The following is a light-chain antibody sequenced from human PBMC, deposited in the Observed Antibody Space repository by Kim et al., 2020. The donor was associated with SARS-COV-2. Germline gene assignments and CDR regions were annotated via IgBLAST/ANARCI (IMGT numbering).Light chain of an antibody. Sequence: GKSITISCTGTSSDVGAYNYVSWYQQHPGKAPKLMIYDVSKRPSGVSDRFSGSKSGNAASLTISGLQAEDEADYHCSSYRSSNTYVFGTGTKVTVL. CDR1: SSDVGAYNY. J-gene: IGLJ1*01. CDR3: SSYRSSNTYV. CDR2: DVS. V-gene: IGLV2-14*03.